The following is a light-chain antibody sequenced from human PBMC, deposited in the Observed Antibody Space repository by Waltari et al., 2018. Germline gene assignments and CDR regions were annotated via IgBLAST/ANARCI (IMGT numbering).Light chain of an antibody. CDR2: AVS. J-gene: IGKJ4*01. CDR1: RTVTSH. Sequence: IQMTQSPSSLSASVGDRLTVTCRASRTVTSHLHWYQQKSGKAPKLLIYAVSTLEPGVPSRFSGSGSGTDFNLTISSLQPEDFATYYCQQSYSSQRTFGGWTKVE. CDR3: QQSYSSQRT. V-gene: IGKV1-39*01.